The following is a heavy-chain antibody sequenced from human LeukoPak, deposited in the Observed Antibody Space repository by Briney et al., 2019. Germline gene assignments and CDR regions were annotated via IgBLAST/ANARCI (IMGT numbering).Heavy chain of an antibody. CDR3: ARVLRDGYNPTDAFDI. V-gene: IGHV3-33*01. D-gene: IGHD5-24*01. CDR1: GFTFGSYN. CDR2: IWYDGSNK. Sequence: PGGSLRLSCAASGFTFGSYNMHWVRQAPGKGLEWVAVIWYDGSNKYCADSVKGRFTISRDNSKNTLYLQMNSLRAEDTAVYYCARVLRDGYNPTDAFDIWGQGTMVTVSS. J-gene: IGHJ3*02.